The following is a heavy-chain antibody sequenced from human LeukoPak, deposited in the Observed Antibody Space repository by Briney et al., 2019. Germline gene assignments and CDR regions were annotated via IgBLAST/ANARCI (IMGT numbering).Heavy chain of an antibody. D-gene: IGHD5-18*01. CDR2: ISYDGGHK. V-gene: IGHV3-30*04. CDR3: ARHRLTVDTAMVRYFDY. CDR1: RFTFSSYA. J-gene: IGHJ4*02. Sequence: GGSLRLSCAASRFTFSSYAMHWVRQAPGKGLEWVAVISYDGGHKYYADSVKGRFTISRDNSKYTLYLQMNSLRAEDTAVYYCARHRLTVDTAMVRYFDYWGQGTLVTVSS.